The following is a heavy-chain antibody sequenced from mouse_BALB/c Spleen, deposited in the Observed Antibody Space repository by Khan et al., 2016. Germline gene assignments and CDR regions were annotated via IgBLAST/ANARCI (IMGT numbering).Heavy chain of an antibody. CDR3: ARNRYRYARTWFAY. CDR1: GYSITSDYA. Sequence: EVQLQESGPGLVKPSQSLSLTCTVTGYSITSDYAWNWIRQFPGNKLEWMGYISYSGSTRYNPSLKSRTSITRDKSKNKSFLQLNSVTTEDTATYYCARNRYRYARTWFAYWGQGTLVTVS. J-gene: IGHJ3*01. V-gene: IGHV3-2*02. D-gene: IGHD2-14*01. CDR2: ISYSGST.